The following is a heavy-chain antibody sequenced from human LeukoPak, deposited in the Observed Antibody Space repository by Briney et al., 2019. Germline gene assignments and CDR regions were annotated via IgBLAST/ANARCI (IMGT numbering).Heavy chain of an antibody. J-gene: IGHJ6*03. D-gene: IGHD3-10*01. CDR1: GYTFTSFG. V-gene: IGHV1-18*01. CDR3: AREGLLAYLWHYYYMGV. Sequence: ASVKVSCKASGYTFTSFGISWVRQAPGQRLEWMGWIDPYNGNTNYAHKLQGRVTMTTDTSTSTAYMELRSLRSDDTAVYYCAREGLLAYLWHYYYMGVWGKGTTVTVSS. CDR2: IDPYNGNT.